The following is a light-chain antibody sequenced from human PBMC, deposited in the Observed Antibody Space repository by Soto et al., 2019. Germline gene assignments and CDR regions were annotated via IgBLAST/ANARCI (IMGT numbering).Light chain of an antibody. V-gene: IGKV3-11*01. J-gene: IGKJ5*01. CDR3: QQRHMWPIT. Sequence: EIVMTQSPATLSVSPGERATLSFRASQSVSSNLAWYQQKPGQAPRVVIYDAYNRATGIPPRFSGSGSGTDFTLTVSSLEPEDSEVYYCQQRHMWPITFGQGTRLEIK. CDR2: DAY. CDR1: QSVSSN.